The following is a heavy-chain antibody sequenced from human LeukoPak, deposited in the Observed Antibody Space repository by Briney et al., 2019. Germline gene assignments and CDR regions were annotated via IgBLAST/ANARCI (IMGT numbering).Heavy chain of an antibody. D-gene: IGHD1-26*01. CDR3: ARDTSGSLGHY. V-gene: IGHV1-2*06. CDR2: INPNSGGT. J-gene: IGHJ4*02. Sequence: ASVKVSCKASGGTFSSYTISWVRQAPGQGLEWMGRINPNSGGTNYAQKFQGRVTMTRDTSISTAYMELSRLRSDDTAVYYCARDTSGSLGHYWGQGTLVTVSS. CDR1: GGTFSSYT.